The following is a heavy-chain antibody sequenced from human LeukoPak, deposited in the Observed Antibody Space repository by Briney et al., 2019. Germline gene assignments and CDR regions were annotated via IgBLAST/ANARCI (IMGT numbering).Heavy chain of an antibody. CDR2: IYSGGRT. CDR1: GFTVSSNY. J-gene: IGHJ4*02. Sequence: GGSLRLSCAASGFTVSSNYMSWVRQAPGKGLEWVSVIYSGGRTYYADSVKGRFTISRDNSKSTLYLQMNSLRAEDTAVYYCARVEGSGSYYYSFNYWGQGTLVTVSS. D-gene: IGHD3-10*01. V-gene: IGHV3-66*01. CDR3: ARVEGSGSYYYSFNY.